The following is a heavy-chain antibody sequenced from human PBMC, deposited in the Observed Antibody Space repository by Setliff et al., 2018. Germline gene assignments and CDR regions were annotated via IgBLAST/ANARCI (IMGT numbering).Heavy chain of an antibody. Sequence: PSETLSLTCTVPGGSISSISYYWGWIRQPPGKGLEWIGTVYDSGTTYYNPSLKSRVTIFVDTSKNQFSLNLNSVTAADTAVYYCARMSGFLYVDVWGKGTPVTVSS. J-gene: IGHJ6*03. D-gene: IGHD3-3*01. CDR3: ARMSGFLYVDV. CDR2: VYDSGTT. V-gene: IGHV4-39*01. CDR1: GGSISSISYY.